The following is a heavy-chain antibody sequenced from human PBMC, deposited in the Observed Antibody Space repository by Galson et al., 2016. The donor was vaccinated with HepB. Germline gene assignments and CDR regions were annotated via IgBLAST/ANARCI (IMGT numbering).Heavy chain of an antibody. J-gene: IGHJ6*02. CDR1: GFTFSSYS. Sequence: SLRLSCEASGFTFSSYSMNWVRQAPGKGLEWVSYISSSSSNIHYAHSVKGRFTISRDNAKNSLSLQMSSLRDEDTAVYYCARVCRRGSTSCYLYYYGMDVWGQGTTVTVSS. V-gene: IGHV3-48*02. CDR3: ARVCRRGSTSCYLYYYGMDV. CDR2: ISSSSSNI. D-gene: IGHD2-2*01.